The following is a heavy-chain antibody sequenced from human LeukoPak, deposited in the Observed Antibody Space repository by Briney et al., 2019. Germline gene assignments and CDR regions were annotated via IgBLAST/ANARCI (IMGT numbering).Heavy chain of an antibody. CDR2: INPNSGGT. Sequence: ASVKVSCKASGYTFTGYYMHWVRQAPGQGPEWMGWINPNSGGTNYAQKFQGRVTMTRDTSLSTAYMELSRLRSDDTAVYYCAREACTNGVCYTHYWGQGTLVTVSS. CDR1: GYTFTGYY. D-gene: IGHD2-8*01. CDR3: AREACTNGVCYTHY. J-gene: IGHJ4*02. V-gene: IGHV1-2*02.